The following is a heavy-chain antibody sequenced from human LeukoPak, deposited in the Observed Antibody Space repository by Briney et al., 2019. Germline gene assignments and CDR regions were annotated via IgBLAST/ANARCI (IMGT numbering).Heavy chain of an antibody. CDR2: IIPILGIA. J-gene: IGHJ4*02. CDR1: GYTFTSYG. Sequence: SVKVSCKASGYTFTSYGISWVRQAPGQGLEWMGRIIPILGIANYAQKFQGRVTITADEPSRTAYMELTYLRSDDTAVYYCTIIPNVILFTHYFEYWGQGTLVTVSS. V-gene: IGHV1-69*04. D-gene: IGHD2-21*01. CDR3: TIIPNVILFTHYFEY.